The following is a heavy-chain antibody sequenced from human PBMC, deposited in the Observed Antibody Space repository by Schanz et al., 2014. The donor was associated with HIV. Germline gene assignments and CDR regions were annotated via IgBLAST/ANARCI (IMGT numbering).Heavy chain of an antibody. V-gene: IGHV3-33*06. J-gene: IGHJ4*02. D-gene: IGHD2-15*01. CDR2: IWYDGSYK. Sequence: QVQLVESGGGVVQPGRSLRLSCAASGFTFSNFAMHWVRQAPGKGLEWAAVIWYDGSYKYYADPVKGRFTISKDYSKNTLYLQMNSLRAEDTAIYYCAKGDPTAADPTDSWGQGTLVTVSS. CDR3: AKGDPTAADPTDS. CDR1: GFTFSNFA.